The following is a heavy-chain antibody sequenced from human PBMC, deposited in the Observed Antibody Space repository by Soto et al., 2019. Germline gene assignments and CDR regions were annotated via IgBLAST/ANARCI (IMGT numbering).Heavy chain of an antibody. V-gene: IGHV1-69*13. CDR1: GGTFSSYA. D-gene: IGHD3-22*01. CDR3: AWPSPNYYDGSGYLAG. CDR2: IIPIFGTA. J-gene: IGHJ4*02. Sequence: SVKVSGKASGGTFSSYAISWVRQAPGQGLEWMGGIIPIFGTASYAQKFQGRVTITADESTSTAYMELSSLRSEDTAVYYCAWPSPNYYDGSGYLAGWGQGTLVTVSS.